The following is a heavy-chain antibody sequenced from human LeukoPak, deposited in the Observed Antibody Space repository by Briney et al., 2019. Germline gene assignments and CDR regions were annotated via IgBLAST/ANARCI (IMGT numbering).Heavy chain of an antibody. Sequence: ASVKVSCKASGYSFVANYLHWVRQAPGQGLEWMGWINPNSGGSNLAQKFQGRVTLTRDTSITTAYMDLFGLRSDDSAVYYCARGRDYYDNSGVDCWGQGTLVTVS. CDR2: INPNSGGS. D-gene: IGHD3-22*01. V-gene: IGHV1-2*02. CDR3: ARGRDYYDNSGVDC. CDR1: GYSFVANY. J-gene: IGHJ4*02.